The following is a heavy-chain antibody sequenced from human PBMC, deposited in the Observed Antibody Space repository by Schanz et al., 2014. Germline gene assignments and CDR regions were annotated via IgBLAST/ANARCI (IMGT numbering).Heavy chain of an antibody. J-gene: IGHJ6*04. Sequence: IRQAPGKGLEWVSYISGTTTYTNYADSVKGRFTISRDNDKNSLYLQMNSLRAEDTVVFYCARVRRRIANPSTPSFRHYYYYAMDVWGKGTTVNVSS. CDR3: ARVRRRIANPSTPSFRHYYYYAMDV. D-gene: IGHD2-2*01. V-gene: IGHV3-11*05. CDR2: ISGTTTYT.